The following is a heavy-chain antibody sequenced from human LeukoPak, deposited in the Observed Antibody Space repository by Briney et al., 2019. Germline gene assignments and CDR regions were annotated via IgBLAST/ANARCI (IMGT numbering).Heavy chain of an antibody. Sequence: GESLKISCKGSGYSFATYWIGWVRQMPGKGLEWMGIIYPGDSDTTYSPSFQGQVTISADKSISTAYLQWSSLKASDSAMYYCGRIPAAGSLKGSFDIWGQGTMVTVSS. CDR1: GYSFATYW. CDR2: IYPGDSDT. CDR3: GRIPAAGSLKGSFDI. V-gene: IGHV5-51*01. D-gene: IGHD6-13*01. J-gene: IGHJ3*02.